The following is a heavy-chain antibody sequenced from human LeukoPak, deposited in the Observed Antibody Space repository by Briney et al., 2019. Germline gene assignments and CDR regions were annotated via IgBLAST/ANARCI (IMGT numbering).Heavy chain of an antibody. Sequence: GGSLRLSCAASGLTFSNYNMHWVRQAPGKGLQWVAFISYDGSKKYYADSVKGRVTISRDNSKNMLYLQMNSLRPEDTAVFYCAREGFTIATKRYFDCWGQGTLVTVSS. CDR1: GLTFSNYN. V-gene: IGHV3-30-3*01. CDR3: AREGFTIATKRYFDC. D-gene: IGHD5-12*01. J-gene: IGHJ4*02. CDR2: ISYDGSKK.